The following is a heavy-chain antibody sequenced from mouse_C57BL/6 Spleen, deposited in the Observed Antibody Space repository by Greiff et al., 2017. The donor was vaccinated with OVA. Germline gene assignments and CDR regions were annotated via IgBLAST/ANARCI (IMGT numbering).Heavy chain of an antibody. CDR1: GYSITSGYY. J-gene: IGHJ2*01. CDR2: ISYDGSN. CDR3: ARGTPNYYGSSEAYFDY. D-gene: IGHD1-1*01. Sequence: DVKLQESGPGLVKPSQSLSLTCSVTGYSITSGYYWNWIRQFPGNKLEWMGYISYDGSNNYNPSLKNRISITRDTSKNQFFLKLNSVTTEDTATYYCARGTPNYYGSSEAYFDYWGQGTTLTVSS. V-gene: IGHV3-6*01.